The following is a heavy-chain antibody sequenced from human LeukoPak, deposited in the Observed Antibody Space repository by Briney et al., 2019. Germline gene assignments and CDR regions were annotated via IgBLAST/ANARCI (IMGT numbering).Heavy chain of an antibody. V-gene: IGHV4-59*01. J-gene: IGHJ4*02. CDR1: GGSISSYY. CDR3: AGRKRWLQPFDY. Sequence: SETLSLTCTVSGGSISSYYWSWIRQPPGKGLEWIGYIHYSGSTNYNPSLKSRVTISVDTSKNQFSLKLSSVTAADTAVYYCAGRKRWLQPFDYWGQGTLVTVSS. D-gene: IGHD5-24*01. CDR2: IHYSGST.